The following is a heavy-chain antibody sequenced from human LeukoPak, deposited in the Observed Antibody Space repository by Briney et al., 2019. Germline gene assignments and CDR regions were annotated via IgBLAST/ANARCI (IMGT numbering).Heavy chain of an antibody. V-gene: IGHV3-30-3*01. Sequence: GGSLRLSCAASGFTFLSYSMHWVRQAPGKGLEWVAVISNDGNYKYYADSVKGRFTISRDNSKNTLYLQMDSLRAGDTAVFCCARSETRKLPDYWGQGTLVTVSS. CDR2: ISNDGNYK. CDR1: GFTFLSYS. J-gene: IGHJ4*02. CDR3: ARSETRKLPDY.